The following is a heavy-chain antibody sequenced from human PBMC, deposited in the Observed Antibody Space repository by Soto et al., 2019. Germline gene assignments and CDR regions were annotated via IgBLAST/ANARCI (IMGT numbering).Heavy chain of an antibody. CDR3: ATVSSHYYDSSGYLFDY. J-gene: IGHJ4*02. D-gene: IGHD3-22*01. CDR1: GYTLTELS. Sequence: ASVKVSCKVSGYTLTELSMHWVRQAPGKRLEWMGGFDPEDGETIYAQKFQGRVAMTEDTSTDTAYMELSSLRSEDTAVYYCATVSSHYYDSSGYLFDYWGQGTLVTVSS. CDR2: FDPEDGET. V-gene: IGHV1-24*01.